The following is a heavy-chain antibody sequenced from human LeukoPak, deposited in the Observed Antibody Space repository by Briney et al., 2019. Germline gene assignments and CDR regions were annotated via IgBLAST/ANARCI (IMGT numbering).Heavy chain of an antibody. CDR1: GFTFSSYA. CDR3: AKDAGERSGYHNWFDP. CDR2: ISGSGGST. J-gene: IGHJ5*02. V-gene: IGHV3-23*01. Sequence: GGSLRLSCAASGFTFSSYAMSWVRQAPGKGLEWVSAISGSGGSTYYADSVKGRFTISRDNSKNTLYLQMNSLRAEDTAVYYCAKDAGERSGYHNWFDPWGQGTLVTVYS. D-gene: IGHD3-22*01.